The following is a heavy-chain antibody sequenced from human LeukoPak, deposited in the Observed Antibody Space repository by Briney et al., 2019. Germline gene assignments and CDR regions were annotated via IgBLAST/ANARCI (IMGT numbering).Heavy chain of an antibody. D-gene: IGHD3-9*01. CDR2: ISAYNGNT. J-gene: IGHJ3*02. CDR1: GYTFTSYG. Sequence: ASVKVSCKASGYTFTSYGISWVRQAPGQGLEWMGWISAYNGNTNYAQKLQGRVTMTTDTSTSTAYMELSSLRSEDTAVYYCARVRDFDWLLGAFDIWGQGTMVTVSS. CDR3: ARVRDFDWLLGAFDI. V-gene: IGHV1-18*01.